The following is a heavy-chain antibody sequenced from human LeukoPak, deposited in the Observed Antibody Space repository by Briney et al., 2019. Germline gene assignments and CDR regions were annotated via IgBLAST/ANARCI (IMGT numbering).Heavy chain of an antibody. J-gene: IGHJ4*02. D-gene: IGHD1-26*01. CDR2: ITSSGGTI. CDR1: GVILSSYA. Sequence: GGSLRLSCEASGVILSSYAMSWVRQAPGKGLEWVSYITSSGGTISYADSVKGRFTISRDNAKNLLYLQMNSLRAEDTAVYYCARVVGSTLDYWGQGTLVTASS. V-gene: IGHV3-48*03. CDR3: ARVVGSTLDY.